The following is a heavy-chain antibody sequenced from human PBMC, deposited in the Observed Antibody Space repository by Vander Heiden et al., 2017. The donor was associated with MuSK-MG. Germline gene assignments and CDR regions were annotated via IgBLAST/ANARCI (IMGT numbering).Heavy chain of an antibody. CDR1: GFTFSSYS. V-gene: IGHV3-21*01. CDR3: ARGLIVVVNDYFDY. CDR2: ISSSSSYI. Sequence: EVQLVESGGGLVKPGGSLRLSCAASGFTFSSYSMNWVRQAPGKGLEWVSSISSSSSYIYYADSVKGRFTISRDNAKNSLYLQMNSLRAEDTAVYYCARGLIVVVNDYFDYWGQGTLVTVSS. J-gene: IGHJ4*02. D-gene: IGHD3-22*01.